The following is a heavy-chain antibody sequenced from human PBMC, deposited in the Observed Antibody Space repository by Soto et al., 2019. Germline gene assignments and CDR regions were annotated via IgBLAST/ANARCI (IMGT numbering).Heavy chain of an antibody. D-gene: IGHD5-18*01. CDR3: ARGDTDPLAY. V-gene: IGHV4-4*02. CDR2: IYHSGST. Sequence: NPSETLSLTCAVSGGSISSSSWWSWIRQPPGKGLEWIGEIYHSGSTDYNPSLKSRVTISVDKSNNQFSLNLSSVTAADTAVYYCARGDTDPLAYWGQGTLVTVS. J-gene: IGHJ4*02. CDR1: GGSISSSSW.